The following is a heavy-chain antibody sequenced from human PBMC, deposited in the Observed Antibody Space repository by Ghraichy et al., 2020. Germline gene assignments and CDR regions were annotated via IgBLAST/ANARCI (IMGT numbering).Heavy chain of an antibody. CDR2: IYHSGST. V-gene: IGHV4-38-2*02. J-gene: IGHJ6*02. Sequence: SQTLSLTCTVSGYSISSYYYWGWIRQSPGKGLEWIGSIYHSGSTYYNPSLKSRVTISVDTSKNQFSLKLSSVTAADTAVYYCARDASTAPSDYGMDVWGQGTTVTVSS. D-gene: IGHD4-17*01. CDR3: ARDASTAPSDYGMDV. CDR1: GYSISSYYY.